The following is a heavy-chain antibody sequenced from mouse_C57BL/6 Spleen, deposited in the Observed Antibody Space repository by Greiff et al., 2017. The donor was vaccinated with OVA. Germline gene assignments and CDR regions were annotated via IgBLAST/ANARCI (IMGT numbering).Heavy chain of an antibody. CDR2: IDPSDSET. V-gene: IGHV1-52*01. CDR3: ARVATVVPMDY. J-gene: IGHJ4*01. Sequence: QVQLQQPGAELVRPGSSVKLSCKASGYTFTSYWMHWVKQRPIQGLEWIGNIDPSDSETHYNQKFKDKATLTVDKSSSTAYMQLSSLTSEDSAVYYCARVATVVPMDYWGQGTSVTVSS. CDR1: GYTFTSYW. D-gene: IGHD1-1*01.